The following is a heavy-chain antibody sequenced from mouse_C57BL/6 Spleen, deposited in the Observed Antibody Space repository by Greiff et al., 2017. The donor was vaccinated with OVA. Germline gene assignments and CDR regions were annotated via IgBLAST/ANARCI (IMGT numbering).Heavy chain of an antibody. Sequence: QVQLQQPGAELVRPGSSVKLSCKASGYTFTSYWMHWVKQRPIQGLEWIGNIDPSDSETHYNQKFKDKATLTVDKSSSTAYMQLSSLTSEDSAVYYCARGRGYDVDYWGQGTTLTVSS. V-gene: IGHV1-52*01. CDR3: ARGRGYDVDY. D-gene: IGHD2-2*01. CDR1: GYTFTSYW. J-gene: IGHJ2*01. CDR2: IDPSDSET.